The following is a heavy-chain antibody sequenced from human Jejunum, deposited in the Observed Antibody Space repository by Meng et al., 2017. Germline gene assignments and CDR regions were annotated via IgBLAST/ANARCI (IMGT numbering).Heavy chain of an antibody. Sequence: QLQESGPGLVKPSETLSLTCTLSGGSISSGDYYWSWIRQPPGKGLEWIGYIYYSGNTYYNPSLKSRVTISVDTPKNQFSLKLSSVTAADTAVYYCASYDLFTGFGFDYWGQGTLVTVSS. V-gene: IGHV4-30-4*01. J-gene: IGHJ4*02. CDR2: IYYSGNT. CDR3: ASYDLFTGFGFDY. CDR1: GGSISSGDYY. D-gene: IGHD3-9*01.